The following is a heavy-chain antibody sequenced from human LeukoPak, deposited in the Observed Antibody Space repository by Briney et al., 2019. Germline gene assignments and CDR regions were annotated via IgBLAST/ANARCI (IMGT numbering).Heavy chain of an antibody. CDR2: IYYSGST. CDR1: GGSISSGGYY. CDR3: AREDYYDSKTYYFDY. Sequence: SQTLSLTCTVSGGSISSGGYYWSWIRQHPGKGLEWIGYIYYSGSTYYNPSLKSRVTISVDTSKNQFSLKLSSVTAADTAVYYCAREDYYDSKTYYFDYWGQGTLVTVSS. V-gene: IGHV4-31*03. J-gene: IGHJ4*02. D-gene: IGHD3-22*01.